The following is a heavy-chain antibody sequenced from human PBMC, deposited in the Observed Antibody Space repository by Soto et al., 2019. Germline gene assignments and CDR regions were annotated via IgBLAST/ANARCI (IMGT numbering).Heavy chain of an antibody. CDR3: ARAKSRRYNWFDP. V-gene: IGHV4-30-4*01. CDR2: IYYSGST. J-gene: IGHJ5*02. CDR1: GGSISSGDYY. Sequence: PSETLSLTCTVSGGSISSGDYYWSWIRQPPGKGLEWIGYIYYSGSTYYNPSLKSRVTISVDTSKNQFSLKLSSVTAADTAVYYCARAKSRRYNWFDPSGQGTLVTVSS.